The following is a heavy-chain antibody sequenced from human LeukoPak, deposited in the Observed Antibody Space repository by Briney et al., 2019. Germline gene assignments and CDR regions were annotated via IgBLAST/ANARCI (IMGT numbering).Heavy chain of an antibody. CDR3: ARGIYGDYDH. J-gene: IGHJ1*01. Sequence: GGSLRLSCAASGFTFSNYAMSWVRQAPGKGLEWVSAISSSGGGTYYADPVKGRFTISRDNSKDTLSLQMNSLRAEDTAVYYCARGIYGDYDHWGQGTLVTVST. CDR2: ISSSGGGT. D-gene: IGHD4-17*01. V-gene: IGHV3-23*01. CDR1: GFTFSNYA.